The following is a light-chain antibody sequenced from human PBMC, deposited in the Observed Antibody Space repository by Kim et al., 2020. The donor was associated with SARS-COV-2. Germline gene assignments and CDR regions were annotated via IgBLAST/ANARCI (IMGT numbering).Light chain of an antibody. V-gene: IGKV1-8*01. CDR1: QGISSN. Sequence: ASTGDRVTITCRASQGISSNLAWYQQRPGKAPKLLIYAGSTLQSGVPSRFSGSGSGTDFTLTISCLQSEDFATYYCQQYYSYPITFGQGTRLEIK. CDR3: QQYYSYPIT. J-gene: IGKJ5*01. CDR2: AGS.